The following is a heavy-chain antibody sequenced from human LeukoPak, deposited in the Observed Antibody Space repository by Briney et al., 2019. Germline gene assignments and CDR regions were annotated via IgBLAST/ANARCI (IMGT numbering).Heavy chain of an antibody. Sequence: GGSLRLSCAPSGFTFSSYGMHWVRQAPGKGLEWVAFIRYDGSNKYYADSVKGRFTISRDNSKNTLYLQMNSLRAEDTAVYYCAKGLGYCSSTRCFFLDYWGQGTLVTVSS. CDR1: GFTFSSYG. CDR3: AKGLGYCSSTRCFFLDY. D-gene: IGHD2-2*01. J-gene: IGHJ4*02. CDR2: IRYDGSNK. V-gene: IGHV3-30*02.